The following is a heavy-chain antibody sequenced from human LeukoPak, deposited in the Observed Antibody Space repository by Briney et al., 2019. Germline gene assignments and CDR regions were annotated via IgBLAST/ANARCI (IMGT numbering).Heavy chain of an antibody. V-gene: IGHV3-30-3*01. D-gene: IGHD3-22*01. CDR3: AVGYDSSGYYDY. Sequence: PGGSLRLSCAASGFTFSNHAMNWVRQAPGKGLEWVTTISFDGTDKYYADAVTGRFTISRDNSKDTLYLQLDSLRTEDTAVYYCAVGYDSSGYYDYWGQGTLVTVSS. CDR2: ISFDGTDK. CDR1: GFTFSNHA. J-gene: IGHJ4*02.